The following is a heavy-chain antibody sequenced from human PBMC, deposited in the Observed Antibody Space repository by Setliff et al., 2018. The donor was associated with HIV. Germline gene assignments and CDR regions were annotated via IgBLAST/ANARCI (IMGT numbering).Heavy chain of an antibody. V-gene: IGHV1-2*02. J-gene: IGHJ3*02. CDR2: INPQSGGT. Sequence: ASVKVSYKASGYTFTGYYVHWVRQAPGQGLEWMGWINPQSGGTHFAQKFEGRVTMTMDTSISTDYMELKTLRSDDTAVYSCARGRTNYHFRSGYPVDALDIWGQGTMVTVSS. D-gene: IGHD3-3*01. CDR1: GYTFTGYY. CDR3: ARGRTNYHFRSGYPVDALDI.